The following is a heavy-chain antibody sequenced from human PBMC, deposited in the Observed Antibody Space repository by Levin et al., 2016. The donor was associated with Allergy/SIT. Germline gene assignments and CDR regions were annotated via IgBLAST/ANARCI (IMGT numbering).Heavy chain of an antibody. D-gene: IGHD3-10*01. CDR3: ARGRNYYGSGSYYAYYYMDV. V-gene: IGHV4-31*03. J-gene: IGHJ6*03. Sequence: SETLSLTCTVSGGSISSGGYYWSWIRQHPGKGLEWIGYIYYSGSTYYNPSLKSRVTISVDTSKNQFSLKLSSVTAADTAVYYCARGRNYYGSGSYYAYYYMDVWGKGTTVTVSS. CDR2: IYYSGST. CDR1: GGSISSGGYY.